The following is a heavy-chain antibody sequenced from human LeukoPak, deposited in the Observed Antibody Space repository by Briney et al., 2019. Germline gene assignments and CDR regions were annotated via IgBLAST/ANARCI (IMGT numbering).Heavy chain of an antibody. CDR2: IYYSGSA. Sequence: SETLSLTCTVSGGSVNSGTYYWSWIRQPPGKGLEWIGNIYYSGSAYYNPSLKSRVTMSVDTSKNQFSLKLSSVTAADTAVYYCARKPLVNSAWYYFDYWGQGTLVTVSS. CDR3: ARKPLVNSAWYYFDY. CDR1: GGSVNSGTYY. V-gene: IGHV4-39*07. J-gene: IGHJ4*02. D-gene: IGHD1-14*01.